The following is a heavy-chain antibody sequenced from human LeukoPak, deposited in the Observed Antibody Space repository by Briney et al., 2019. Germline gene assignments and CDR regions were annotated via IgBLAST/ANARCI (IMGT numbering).Heavy chain of an antibody. V-gene: IGHV4-59*01. CDR2: IYNSGSA. J-gene: IGHJ4*02. D-gene: IGHD3-10*01. Sequence: GSLRLSCVASGFTFSAAWMSWIRQPPGKGLEWIGWIYNSGSANYNPSLKSRVTISVDTSKNQFSLKLSSVTAADTAVYYCARGRGLWGQGTLVTVSS. CDR3: ARGRGL. CDR1: GFTFSAAW.